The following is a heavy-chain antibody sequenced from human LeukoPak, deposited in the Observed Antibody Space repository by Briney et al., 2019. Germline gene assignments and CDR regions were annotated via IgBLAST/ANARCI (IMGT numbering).Heavy chain of an antibody. CDR1: GYTFTSYA. J-gene: IGHJ3*02. D-gene: IGHD3-9*01. CDR3: ARDIRYFDWSDAFDI. V-gene: IGHV1-69*13. Sequence: ASVKVSCKASGYTFTSYAISWVRQAPGQGLEWMGGIIPIFGTANYAQKFQGRVTITADESTSTAYMELSSLRSEDTAVYYCARDIRYFDWSDAFDIWGQGTMVTVSS. CDR2: IIPIFGTA.